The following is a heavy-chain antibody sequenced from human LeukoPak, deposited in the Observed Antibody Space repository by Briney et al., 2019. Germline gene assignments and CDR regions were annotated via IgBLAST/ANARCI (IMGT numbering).Heavy chain of an antibody. CDR1: GGTFSSYA. D-gene: IGHD6-6*01. Sequence: SVKVSCKASGGTFSSYAISWVRQAPRQGLEWMGGIIPIFGTANYAQKFQGRVTITADESTSTAYMELSSLRSEDTAVYYCARAGGPIAASSWFDPWGQGTLVTVSS. J-gene: IGHJ5*02. CDR3: ARAGGPIAASSWFDP. CDR2: IIPIFGTA. V-gene: IGHV1-69*01.